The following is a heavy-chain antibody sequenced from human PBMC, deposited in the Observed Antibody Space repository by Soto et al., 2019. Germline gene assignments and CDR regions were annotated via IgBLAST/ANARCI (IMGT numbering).Heavy chain of an antibody. D-gene: IGHD3-22*01. V-gene: IGHV1-69*02. CDR1: GGTFSGYT. J-gene: IGHJ6*02. CDR3: ASKKYYYDSSGYLYGMDV. Sequence: QVQLVQSGAEVKKPGSSVKVSCKASGGTFSGYTISWVRQAPGQGLEWMGRIIPILGIANYAQKFQGRVTITADKSTSTAYMELSSLRSEDTAVYYCASKKYYYDSSGYLYGMDVWGQGTTVTVSS. CDR2: IIPILGIA.